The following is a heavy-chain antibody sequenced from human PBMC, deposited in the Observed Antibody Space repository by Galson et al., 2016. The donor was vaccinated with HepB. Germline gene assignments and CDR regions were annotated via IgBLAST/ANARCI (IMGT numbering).Heavy chain of an antibody. CDR2: ISYDGSNK. V-gene: IGHV3-30-3*01. J-gene: IGHJ4*02. D-gene: IGHD6-19*01. CDR1: GFAFSSYA. CDR3: ARGPGSRWLFEY. Sequence: SLRLSCAASGFAFSSYAMHWVRQAPGKGLEWVAVISYDGSNKYYADSVKGRFTISRDNSKNTLYLQMNSLRAEEPAGYYCARGPGSRWLFEYWGQGTLVTVSS.